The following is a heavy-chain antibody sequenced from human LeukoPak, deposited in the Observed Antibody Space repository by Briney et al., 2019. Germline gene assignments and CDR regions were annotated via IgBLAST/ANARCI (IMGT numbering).Heavy chain of an antibody. Sequence: GGSLRLSCAASGFTFDDYAMHWVRQAPGKGLEWVSGISWNSGSIGYADSVKGRFTISRDNAKNSLYLQMNSLRAEDTALYYCAKVGDTAMALDYWGQGTLVTVSS. CDR1: GFTFDDYA. D-gene: IGHD5-18*01. CDR2: ISWNSGSI. J-gene: IGHJ4*02. V-gene: IGHV3-9*01. CDR3: AKVGDTAMALDY.